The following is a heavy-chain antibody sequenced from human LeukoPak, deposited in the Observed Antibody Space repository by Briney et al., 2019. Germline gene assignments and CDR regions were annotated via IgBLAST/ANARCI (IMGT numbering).Heavy chain of an antibody. Sequence: ASVKVSCKASGYTFTGYYMHWVRQAPGQGLEWMGWINPNSGGTNYAQKFQGRVTMTRDTSISTAYMELSRLRSDDTAVHYCARDGNWNQGVYYYYMDVWGKGTTVTVSS. D-gene: IGHD1-1*01. CDR2: INPNSGGT. CDR1: GYTFTGYY. CDR3: ARDGNWNQGVYYYYMDV. J-gene: IGHJ6*03. V-gene: IGHV1-2*02.